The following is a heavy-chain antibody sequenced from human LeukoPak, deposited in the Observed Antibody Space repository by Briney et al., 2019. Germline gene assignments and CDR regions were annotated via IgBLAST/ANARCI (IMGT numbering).Heavy chain of an antibody. CDR3: AKSISGRASHFQH. Sequence: GGSLRLSCAASGFTFGSYAMSWVRQAPGKGLGWVSAISGSGGSTYYADSVKGRFTISRDNSKNTLYLQMNSLRAEDTAVYYCAKSISGRASHFQHWGQGTLVTVSS. V-gene: IGHV3-23*01. CDR2: ISGSGGST. J-gene: IGHJ1*01. CDR1: GFTFGSYA. D-gene: IGHD1-26*01.